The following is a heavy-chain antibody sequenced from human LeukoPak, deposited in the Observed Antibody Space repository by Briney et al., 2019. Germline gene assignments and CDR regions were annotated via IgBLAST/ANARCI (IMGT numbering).Heavy chain of an antibody. D-gene: IGHD3-22*01. CDR3: ARAMIVVIRGPFDY. CDR1: GFTFTNYW. J-gene: IGHJ4*02. V-gene: IGHV3-7*01. CDR2: IKQDRSEK. Sequence: GGSLRLSCAASGFTFTNYWMSWVRQAPGKGLELVANIKQDRSEKYYVDSVKGRFTISRDNAKNSLYLQMNSLRAEDTAVYYCARAMIVVIRGPFDYWGQGTLVTVSS.